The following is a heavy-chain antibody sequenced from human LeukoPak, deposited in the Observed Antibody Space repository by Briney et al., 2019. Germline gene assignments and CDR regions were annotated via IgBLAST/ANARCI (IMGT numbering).Heavy chain of an antibody. CDR3: ARGWQQLGE. Sequence: GGSLRLSCAASGFTFRNYAMTWVRQAPGKGLEWVPGISGGGDSTFYADSVKGRFTLSRDNSKNTLYLQMNSLRAEDTALYYCARGWQQLGEWGQGTLVTVSS. CDR1: GFTFRNYA. D-gene: IGHD3-16*01. CDR2: ISGGGDST. J-gene: IGHJ4*02. V-gene: IGHV3-23*01.